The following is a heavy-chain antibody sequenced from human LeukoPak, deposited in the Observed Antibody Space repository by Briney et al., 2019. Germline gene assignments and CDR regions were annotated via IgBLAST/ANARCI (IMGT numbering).Heavy chain of an antibody. CDR1: GGSISSSSYY. Sequence: SETLSLTCTVSGGSISSSSYYWGWIRQPPGKGLEWIGSIYYSGSTNYNPSLKSRVTISVDTSKNQFSLKLSSVTAADTAVYYCARYYGSGSYYIRQNPYYFDYWGQGTLVTVSS. CDR3: ARYYGSGSYYIRQNPYYFDY. V-gene: IGHV4-39*07. D-gene: IGHD3-10*01. CDR2: IYYSGST. J-gene: IGHJ4*02.